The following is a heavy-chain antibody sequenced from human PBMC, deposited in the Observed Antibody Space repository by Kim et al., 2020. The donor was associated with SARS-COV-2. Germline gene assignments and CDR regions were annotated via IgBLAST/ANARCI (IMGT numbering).Heavy chain of an antibody. V-gene: IGHV3-21*01. CDR2: ISSSSSYI. Sequence: GGSLRLSCAASGFTFSSYSMNWVRQTPGKGLEWVSSISSSSSYIYYADSVKGRFTISRDNAKNSLYLQMNSLRAEDTAVYYCARANPGVVVPAAIAYYYYYGMDVWGQGTTVTVSS. J-gene: IGHJ6*02. CDR3: ARANPGVVVPAAIAYYYYYGMDV. CDR1: GFTFSSYS. D-gene: IGHD2-2*01.